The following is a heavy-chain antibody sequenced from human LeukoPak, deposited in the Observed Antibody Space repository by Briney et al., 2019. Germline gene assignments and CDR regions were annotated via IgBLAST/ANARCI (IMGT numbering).Heavy chain of an antibody. CDR2: FYYSGST. V-gene: IGHV4-59*08. D-gene: IGHD6-19*01. Sequence: SETLSLTCTVSGGSISSYYWSWIRQPPGKGLEWIGYFYYSGSTNYNPSLKSRVTISVDTSNNRFSLNLTSVTAADTAVYYCARRRAVAGGYFDAWGQGTLVTVSS. CDR3: ARRRAVAGGYFDA. CDR1: GGSISSYY. J-gene: IGHJ4*02.